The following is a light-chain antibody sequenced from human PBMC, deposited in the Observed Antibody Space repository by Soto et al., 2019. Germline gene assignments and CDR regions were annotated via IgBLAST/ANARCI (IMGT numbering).Light chain of an antibody. CDR1: QSISSW. V-gene: IGKV4-1*01. CDR3: QQYYSTPPGT. CDR2: WAS. Sequence: DIQMTQSPSTLSASVGDRVTITCRASQSISSWLAWYQQKPGQPPKLLIYWASTRESGVPDRFSGSGSGTDFTLTISSLQAEDVAVYYCQQYYSTPPGTFGQGTKVDIK. J-gene: IGKJ1*01.